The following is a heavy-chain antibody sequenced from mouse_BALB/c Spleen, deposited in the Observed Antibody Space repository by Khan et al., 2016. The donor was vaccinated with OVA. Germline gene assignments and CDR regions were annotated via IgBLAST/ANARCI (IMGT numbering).Heavy chain of an antibody. J-gene: IGHJ2*01. D-gene: IGHD1-1*02. Sequence: VQLQQSGAELVKSGATVKLSCTASGLTITNYCMHCLKQWPEQGLEWIGRIYPTNGHTKYDPKFQGKATITADTSSNTAYLPLSRPTSEDTAVYYGARMVRKWGQGTTLTVSS. CDR2: IYPTNGHT. CDR3: ARMVRK. CDR1: GLTITNYC. V-gene: IGHV14-3*02.